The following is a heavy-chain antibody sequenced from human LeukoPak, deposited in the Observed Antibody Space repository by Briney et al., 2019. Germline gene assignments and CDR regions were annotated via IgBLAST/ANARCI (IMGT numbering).Heavy chain of an antibody. CDR2: IYYSGST. CDR3: AGDLRFGDAFDI. V-gene: IGHV4-39*07. CDR1: GGSISSSSYY. D-gene: IGHD3-10*01. J-gene: IGHJ3*02. Sequence: SETLSLTCTVSGGSISSSSYYWGWIRQPPGKGLEWIGSIYYSGSTYYNPSLKSRVTISVDTSKNQFSLKLSSVTAADTAVYYSAGDLRFGDAFDIWGQGTMVTVSS.